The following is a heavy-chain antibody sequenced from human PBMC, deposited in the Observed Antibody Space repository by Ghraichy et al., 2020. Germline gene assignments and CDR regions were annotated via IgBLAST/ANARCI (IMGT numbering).Heavy chain of an antibody. CDR3: AKRDSGYDSWIDY. D-gene: IGHD5-12*01. J-gene: IGHJ4*02. CDR1: GFTFSSYA. Sequence: LSLTCAASGFTFSSYAMSWVRQAPGKGLEWVSAISGSGGSTYYADSVKGRFTISRDNSKNTLYLQMNSLRAEDTAVYYCAKRDSGYDSWIDYWGQGTLVTVSS. CDR2: ISGSGGST. V-gene: IGHV3-23*01.